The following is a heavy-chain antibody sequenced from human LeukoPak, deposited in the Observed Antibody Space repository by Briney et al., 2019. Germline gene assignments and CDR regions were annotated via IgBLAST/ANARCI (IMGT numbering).Heavy chain of an antibody. V-gene: IGHV1-46*01. CDR3: ARGSRPVYNLLTGKRYFDY. CDR1: GYTFSQHY. Sequence: SVKVPCKASGYTFSQHYIHRVRQVSGQGLEWMGIINPIGSSTSYAQRFQGRVTMTRDMSTSTVYMELSSLRSEDTAVYYCARGSRPVYNLLTGKRYFDYWGQGTLLTVSS. D-gene: IGHD3-9*01. CDR2: INPIGSST. J-gene: IGHJ4*02.